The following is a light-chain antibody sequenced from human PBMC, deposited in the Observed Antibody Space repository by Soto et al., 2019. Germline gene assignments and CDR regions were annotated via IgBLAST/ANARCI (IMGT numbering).Light chain of an antibody. CDR1: QGIGNA. Sequence: AIQMTQSPSSLSASVGDRVTISCRASQGIGNALGWYQQKPGKPPKVLIYDASSLESGVPSTFSGSGSGTEFTLTISSLQPDDFATYYCQQANSFPLTFGGGTKVDIK. CDR3: QQANSFPLT. CDR2: DAS. J-gene: IGKJ4*01. V-gene: IGKV1-13*02.